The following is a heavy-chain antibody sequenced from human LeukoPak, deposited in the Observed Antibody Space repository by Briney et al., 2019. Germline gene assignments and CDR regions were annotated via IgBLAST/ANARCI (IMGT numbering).Heavy chain of an antibody. CDR3: ARASVAAAGTFDFQH. D-gene: IGHD6-13*01. V-gene: IGHV4-59*01. CDR1: GGSISSYY. CDR2: IYYSGST. J-gene: IGHJ1*01. Sequence: SETLSLTCTVSGGSISSYYWSWIRQPPGKGLEWMGYIYYSGSTNYNPSLKSRVTISVDTSKNQFTLKLRSMTAADTAVYYCARASVAAAGTFDFQHWGQGTLVTVSS.